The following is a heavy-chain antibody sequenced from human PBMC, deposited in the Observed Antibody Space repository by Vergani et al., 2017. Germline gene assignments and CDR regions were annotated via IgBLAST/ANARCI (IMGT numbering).Heavy chain of an antibody. CDR1: GGSISSSSYY. J-gene: IGHJ4*02. CDR2: IYYCGST. V-gene: IGHV4-39*07. CDR3: ARDSGHGGGGAYFDY. Sequence: QLQLQESGPGLVKPSETLSLTCPVSGGSISSSSYYWGWIRQPPGKGLEWIGSIYYCGSTYYNPSLKSRVTISVDTSKNQFSLKLSSVTAADTAVYYCARDSGHGGGGAYFDYWGQGTLVTVSS. D-gene: IGHD5-12*01.